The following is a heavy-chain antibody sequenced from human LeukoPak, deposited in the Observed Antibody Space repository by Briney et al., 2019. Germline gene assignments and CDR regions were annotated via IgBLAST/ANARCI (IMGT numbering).Heavy chain of an antibody. CDR2: IKQDGSEK. Sequence: GGSLRLSCAASGFTFSGYWMSWVRQAPGKGLEWVANIKQDGSEKYYVDSVKGRFTISRDNAENSLYLQMNSLTAEDTAVYYCARYGVDSNGYYFFDYWGQGTLVTVSS. CDR1: GFTFSGYW. CDR3: ARYGVDSNGYYFFDY. J-gene: IGHJ4*02. D-gene: IGHD6-19*01. V-gene: IGHV3-7*01.